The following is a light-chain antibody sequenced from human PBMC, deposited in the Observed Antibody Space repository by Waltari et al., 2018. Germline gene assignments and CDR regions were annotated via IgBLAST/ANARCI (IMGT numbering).Light chain of an antibody. Sequence: DVVMTQSPLSLPVTLGPPAPIPCKSSQSLVHSDGNTYLAWFHQRPGQSPRRLIYKVSNRESGVPDRISASGSGTDFTLKISRVEAEDVGVYYCMQGTHWPLTFGGGTKVEIK. CDR3: MQGTHWPLT. V-gene: IGKV2-30*02. CDR1: QSLVHSDGNTY. CDR2: KVS. J-gene: IGKJ4*01.